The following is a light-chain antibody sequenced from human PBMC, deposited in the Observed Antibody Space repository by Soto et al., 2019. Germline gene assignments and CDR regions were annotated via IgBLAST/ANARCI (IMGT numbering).Light chain of an antibody. CDR2: TAP. J-gene: IGLJ1*01. V-gene: IGLV2-23*01. Sequence: QSALAQPASVSGSPGQSSTISCTGTSSDVGADNSVSWYQQHPHRAPQVIIYTAPQRPSGVSNRFSGSTSGNPASLTISALQADHEADYFCCSSAPESTYVFGTGTKVTVL. CDR1: SSDVGADNS. CDR3: CSSAPESTYV.